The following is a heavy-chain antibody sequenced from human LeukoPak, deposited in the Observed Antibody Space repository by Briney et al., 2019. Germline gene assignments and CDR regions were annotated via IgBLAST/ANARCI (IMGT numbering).Heavy chain of an antibody. V-gene: IGHV4-39*01. Sequence: PSETLSLTCTVSGGSISSSNYYWGWIRQPPGKGLEWIGSMYYRGSTYYNASPKSRVTISVDTSKNQFSLRLSSVTAADTAIFYCARHAHYDILTCLFHPWGQGTLVTVSS. CDR3: ARHAHYDILTCLFHP. CDR1: GGSISSSNYY. CDR2: MYYRGST. J-gene: IGHJ5*02. D-gene: IGHD3-9*01.